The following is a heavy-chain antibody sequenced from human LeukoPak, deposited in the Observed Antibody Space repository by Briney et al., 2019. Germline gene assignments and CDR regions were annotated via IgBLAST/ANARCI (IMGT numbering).Heavy chain of an antibody. CDR3: ARGSSEVVPAAIGASSDAFDI. Sequence: SVKVSCKASGGTFSSYAISWVRQAPGQGLEWMGGIIPIFGTANYAQKFQGRVTITADESTSTAYMELSSLRSEDTAVYYCARGSSEVVPAAIGASSDAFDIWGQGTMVTVSS. V-gene: IGHV1-69*13. CDR1: GGTFSSYA. J-gene: IGHJ3*02. CDR2: IIPIFGTA. D-gene: IGHD2-2*02.